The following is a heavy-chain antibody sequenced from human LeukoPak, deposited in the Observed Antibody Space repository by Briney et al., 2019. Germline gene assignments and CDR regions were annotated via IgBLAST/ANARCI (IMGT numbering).Heavy chain of an antibody. J-gene: IGHJ4*02. D-gene: IGHD2-15*01. V-gene: IGHV3-21*01. CDR1: GFTFSSYT. CDR3: TSQGGFDN. Sequence: GGSLRLSCAASGFTFSSYTMNWVRQAPGKGLEWVSSISSSSTNIYYADSVKGRFTISRDNAKNSLDLQMNSLRAEDTGVYYCTSQGGFDNWGQGSLVTVSS. CDR2: ISSSSTNI.